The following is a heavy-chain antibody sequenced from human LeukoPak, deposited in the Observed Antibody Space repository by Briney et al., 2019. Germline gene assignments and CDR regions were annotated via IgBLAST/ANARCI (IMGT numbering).Heavy chain of an antibody. CDR3: AKDRLSSPTAPRFDP. CDR1: GFSLNDYA. CDR2: ISGSGGRT. Sequence: PGGSLRLSCAASGFSLNDYAMSWVRQAPGKGLEWVSVISGSGGRTSYADSVKGRFTISRDNSKNTLYLQMNSLRAEDTALYYCAKDRLSSPTAPRFDPWGQGTQVTVSS. D-gene: IGHD2/OR15-2a*01. J-gene: IGHJ5*02. V-gene: IGHV3-23*01.